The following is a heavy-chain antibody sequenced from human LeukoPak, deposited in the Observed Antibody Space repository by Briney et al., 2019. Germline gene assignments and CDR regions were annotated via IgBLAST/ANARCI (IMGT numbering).Heavy chain of an antibody. CDR2: ISGSGGST. Sequence: GGSLRLSCAASGFTFSSYAMSWVRQAPGKGLEWVSAISGSGGSTYYADSVKGWFTISRDNSKNTLYLQMNSLRAEDTAVYYCAKLVGWFGEPFWGQGTLVTVSS. CDR3: AKLVGWFGEPF. D-gene: IGHD3-10*01. V-gene: IGHV3-23*01. J-gene: IGHJ4*02. CDR1: GFTFSSYA.